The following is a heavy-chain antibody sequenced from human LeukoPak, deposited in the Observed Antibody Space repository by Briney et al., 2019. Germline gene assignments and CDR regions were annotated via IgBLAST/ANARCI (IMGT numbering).Heavy chain of an antibody. CDR1: GFIFSDYG. CDR3: ARFHAEAFDY. V-gene: IGHV3-33*01. J-gene: IGHJ4*02. CDR2: IWFDGSNK. Sequence: GSLRLSCAASGFIFSDYGMQWVRQAPGKGLEWVAVIWFDGSNKYYADSVKGRFTISRDNSKNTLYLQMNSLRAEDTALYYCARFHAEAFDYWGQGTLVTVSS.